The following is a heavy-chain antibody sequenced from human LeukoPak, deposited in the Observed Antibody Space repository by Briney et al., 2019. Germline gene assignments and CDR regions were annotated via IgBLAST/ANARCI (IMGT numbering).Heavy chain of an antibody. J-gene: IGHJ4*02. V-gene: IGHV1-69*13. CDR1: GGTFSSYA. Sequence: ASVKVSCKASGGTFSSYAISWVRQAPGQGLEWMGGIIPIFGTANYAQKSQGRVTITADESTSTAYMELSSLRAEDTAVYFCAKQSAGSSTWRSLHFDSWGQGTLVTVSS. CDR3: AKQSAGSSTWRSLHFDS. CDR2: IIPIFGTA. D-gene: IGHD6-13*01.